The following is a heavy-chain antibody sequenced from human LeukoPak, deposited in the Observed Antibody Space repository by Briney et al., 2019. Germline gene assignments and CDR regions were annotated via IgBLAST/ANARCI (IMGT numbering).Heavy chain of an antibody. J-gene: IGHJ4*02. V-gene: IGHV1-2*02. Sequence: GASVKVSCKTSGYTFISYAMNWVRQAPGQGLEWMGWINPNSGGTNYEQKFQDRVTMTRDTSISTAYMELSRLKSDDTAVYYCARDMNQRQSRNQRQSSSWNNSGYRSGWRGRAPLAPDYWGQGTLVTVSS. D-gene: IGHD6-19*01. CDR2: INPNSGGT. CDR3: ARDMNQRQSRNQRQSSSWNNSGYRSGWRGRAPLAPDY. CDR1: GYTFISYA.